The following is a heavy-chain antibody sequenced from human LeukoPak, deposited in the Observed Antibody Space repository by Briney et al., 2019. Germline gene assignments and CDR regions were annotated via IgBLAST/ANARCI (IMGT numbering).Heavy chain of an antibody. CDR3: ASSTSRAGGPGGHSFDY. CDR1: GFIFSSYS. CDR2: MSSSSSYI. Sequence: GGSLRLSCAASGFIFSSYSMNWVRQAPGRGLEWVSSMSSSSSYIYYADSLKGRFTISRDNAKNSLYLQMNSLRAEDTAVYFCASSTSRAGGPGGHSFDYWGQGTLVTVPS. J-gene: IGHJ4*02. V-gene: IGHV3-21*01. D-gene: IGHD2-2*01.